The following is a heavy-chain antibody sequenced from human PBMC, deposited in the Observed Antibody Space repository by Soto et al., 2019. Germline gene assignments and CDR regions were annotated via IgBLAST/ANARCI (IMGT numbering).Heavy chain of an antibody. D-gene: IGHD2-15*01. CDR3: XXXXRTIYGGSXX. CDR1: GFTFSSYE. J-gene: IGHJ4*02. CDR2: ISSSGSTI. V-gene: IGHV3-48*03. Sequence: EVQLVESGGGLVQPGGSLRLSCAASGFTFSSYEMNWVRQAPGKGLEWVSYISSSGSTIYYADSVKGRFTISRDNAKNSLYLQMNSLRAEDXXXXXXXXXXRTIYGGSXXWGQGT.